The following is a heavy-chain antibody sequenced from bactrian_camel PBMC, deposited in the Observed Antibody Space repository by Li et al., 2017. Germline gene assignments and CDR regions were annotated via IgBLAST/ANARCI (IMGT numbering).Heavy chain of an antibody. CDR1: GYTYSRYC. Sequence: VQMVESGGGSVQSGGSLRLSCELSGYTYSRYCLGWFRQAPGKEREGVAAINSDGITSYADSVMDRFTISQDNSKNTLYLQMNNLNPEDTAMYYCAAREYPHPRSCGGSWDRARSYFISWGQGTQVTV. V-gene: IGHV3S26*01. J-gene: IGHJ6*01. CDR3: AAREYPHPRSCGGSWDRARSYFIS. D-gene: IGHD2*01. CDR2: INSDGIT.